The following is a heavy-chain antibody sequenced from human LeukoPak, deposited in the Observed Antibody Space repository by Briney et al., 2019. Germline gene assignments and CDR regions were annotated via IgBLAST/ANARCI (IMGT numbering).Heavy chain of an antibody. J-gene: IGHJ4*02. CDR2: ISGSGGST. CDR1: VFTFSSYA. V-gene: IGHV3-23*01. Sequence: GGSLRLSCAASVFTFSSYAMNWVRQAPGKGLEWVSAISGSGGSTYYADSVKGRFAISRDNSKNTLYLQMNSLRAEDTAVYYCTKEWELRYYFDYWGQGTLVTVSS. D-gene: IGHD1-26*01. CDR3: TKEWELRYYFDY.